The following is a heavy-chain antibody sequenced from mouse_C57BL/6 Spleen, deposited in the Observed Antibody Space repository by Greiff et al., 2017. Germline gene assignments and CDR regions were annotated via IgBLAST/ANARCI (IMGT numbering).Heavy chain of an antibody. Sequence: EVQLVESGGDLVKPGGSLKLSCAASGFTFSSYGMSWVRQTPDKRLEWVATISSGGSYTYYPDSVKGRFTLSRDNAKNTLYLQVSSLKSEDTAMYYCARLITTVVSTKAIDYWGQGTSVTVSS. J-gene: IGHJ4*01. CDR1: GFTFSSYG. CDR3: ARLITTVVSTKAIDY. CDR2: ISSGGSYT. V-gene: IGHV5-6*01. D-gene: IGHD1-1*01.